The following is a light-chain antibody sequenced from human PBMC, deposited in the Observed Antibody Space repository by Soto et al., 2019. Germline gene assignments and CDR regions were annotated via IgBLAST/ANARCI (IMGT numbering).Light chain of an antibody. CDR1: SRDVGGYNS. J-gene: IGLJ1*01. CDR2: EVS. CDR3: RSYTSSSLYV. Sequence: QSALTKPASVSGSPGQSITISCTGTSRDVGGYNSVSWYQQHPGKAPKLMSYEVSNRPSGGSNRFSGSKSGNTASLTISGLQAEDEADYYCRSYTSSSLYVFGAGTKLTVL. V-gene: IGLV2-14*01.